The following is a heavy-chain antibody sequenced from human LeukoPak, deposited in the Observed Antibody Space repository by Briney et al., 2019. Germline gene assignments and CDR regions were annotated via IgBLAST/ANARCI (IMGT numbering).Heavy chain of an antibody. CDR2: IYYSGGT. J-gene: IGHJ3*02. D-gene: IGHD5-12*01. CDR1: GGSISSYY. V-gene: IGHV4-59*12. CDR3: AREGYSGYDDAFDI. Sequence: SETLSLTCTVSGGSISSYYWSWIRQPPGKGLEWIGYIYYSGGTNYNPSLKSRVTISVDTSKNQFSLKLSSVTAADTAVYYCAREGYSGYDDAFDIWGQGTMVTVSS.